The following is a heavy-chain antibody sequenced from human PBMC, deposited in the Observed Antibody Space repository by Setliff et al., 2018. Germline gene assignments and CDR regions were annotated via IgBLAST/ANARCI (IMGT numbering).Heavy chain of an antibody. CDR3: ARHIGERQLVHDAFDI. J-gene: IGHJ3*02. D-gene: IGHD6-13*01. V-gene: IGHV4-39*01. CDR1: GGSISSSSYY. Sequence: PSETLSLTCTVSGGSISSSSYYWGWIRQPPGKGLEWIGSIYYSGSTYYNPSLKSRVTISVDTSKNQFSLKLSSVTAADTAVYYCARHIGERQLVHDAFDIWGQGTMVTVSS. CDR2: IYYSGST.